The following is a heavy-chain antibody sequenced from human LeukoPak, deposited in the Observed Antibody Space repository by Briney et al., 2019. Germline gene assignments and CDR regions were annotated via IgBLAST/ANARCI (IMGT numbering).Heavy chain of an antibody. CDR1: GFTFNSYA. CDR2: ISGSGGST. J-gene: IGHJ4*02. Sequence: GGSLRLSCTASGFTFNSYAMSWVRQAPGKGLEWVSGISGSGGSTYYADSVKGRFTISRANSRNTLFLQMSSLRAEDTAVYYCAKSLGGVIVTSFDYWGQGTLVTVSS. D-gene: IGHD3-16*02. V-gene: IGHV3-23*01. CDR3: AKSLGGVIVTSFDY.